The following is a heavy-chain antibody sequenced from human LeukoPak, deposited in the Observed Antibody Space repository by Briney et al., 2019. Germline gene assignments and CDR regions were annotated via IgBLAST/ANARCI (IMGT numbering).Heavy chain of an antibody. CDR3: ARSPDTAMAPGPYYFDY. Sequence: SETLSLTCTVSGGSISRYYWSWIRQPPGKGLESIGYIYYSGSTNYNPSLKSQVTISVDTSKNQFSLQLSSVTAADTAVYYCARSPDTAMAPGPYYFDYWGQGTLVTVSS. J-gene: IGHJ4*02. CDR1: GGSISRYY. D-gene: IGHD5-18*01. V-gene: IGHV4-59*08. CDR2: IYYSGST.